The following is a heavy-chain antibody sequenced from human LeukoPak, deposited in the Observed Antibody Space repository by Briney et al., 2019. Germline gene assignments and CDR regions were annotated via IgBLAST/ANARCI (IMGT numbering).Heavy chain of an antibody. Sequence: GESLKIPCKASGYSFTNDWIGWVRQMPGKGLEWMGIIYPGDSDTRYRPSFQGQVTISVDKSTSTAYLQWSSLKASDTAMYYCARPGWSDGGVWGQGTMVTVSS. CDR2: IYPGDSDT. CDR1: GYSFTNDW. D-gene: IGHD1-1*01. J-gene: IGHJ3*01. V-gene: IGHV5-51*01. CDR3: ARPGWSDGGV.